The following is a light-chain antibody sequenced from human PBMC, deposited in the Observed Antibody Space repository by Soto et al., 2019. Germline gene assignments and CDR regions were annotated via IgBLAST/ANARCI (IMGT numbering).Light chain of an antibody. CDR3: QQANSFTIT. CDR2: AAS. V-gene: IGKV1-12*01. Sequence: DIQMTQSPSSVSASVGDRVTITCRASPGISSWLAWYQKKPGKAPKILIYAASSLQSGVPSRFSGSGSGTDFTLTISRLQTEDFATYYCQQANSFTITFGQGTRLEIK. J-gene: IGKJ5*01. CDR1: PGISSW.